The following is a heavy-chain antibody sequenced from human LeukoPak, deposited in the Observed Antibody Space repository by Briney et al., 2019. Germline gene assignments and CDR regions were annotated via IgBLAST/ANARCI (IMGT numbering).Heavy chain of an antibody. J-gene: IGHJ3*02. CDR2: INPSGGST. CDR3: AREDIVVVPAALDAFDI. Sequence: ASVKVSCKASGYTFTSYYMHWVRQAPGQGLEWMGIINPSGGSTSYAQKFQGRVTMTRDTSTSTVYMELSSLRSEDTAVYYCAREDIVVVPAALDAFDIWGQGTMVTVSS. D-gene: IGHD2-2*01. CDR1: GYTFTSYY. V-gene: IGHV1-46*01.